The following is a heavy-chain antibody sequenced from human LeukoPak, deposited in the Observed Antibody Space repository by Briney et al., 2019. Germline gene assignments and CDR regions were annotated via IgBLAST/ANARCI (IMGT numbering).Heavy chain of an antibody. CDR1: GGSISGYH. V-gene: IGHV4-59*08. CDR2: ISYTGIT. CDR3: ARRDYSGILPYAFDV. J-gene: IGHJ3*01. D-gene: IGHD4-23*01. Sequence: SETLSLTCVVSGGSISGYHWGWIRQPPGKGLEWIGYISYTGITRDNPSLRSRVFMSVDTSKNQFSLRLSSVTAADTAVYFCARRDYSGILPYAFDVWGQGTSVAVSS.